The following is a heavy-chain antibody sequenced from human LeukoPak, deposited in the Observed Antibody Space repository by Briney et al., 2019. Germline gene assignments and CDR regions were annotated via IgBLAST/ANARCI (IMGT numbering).Heavy chain of an antibody. CDR2: ISYDGSNK. CDR3: ARDGNWNDQIPYFDY. Sequence: GRSLRLSCAASGFTFSSYAMHWVRRAPGKGLEWVAVISYDGSNKYYADSVKGRFTISRDNSKNTLYLQMNSLRAEDTAVYYCARDGNWNDQIPYFDYWGQGTLVTVSS. V-gene: IGHV3-30*04. D-gene: IGHD1-1*01. CDR1: GFTFSSYA. J-gene: IGHJ4*02.